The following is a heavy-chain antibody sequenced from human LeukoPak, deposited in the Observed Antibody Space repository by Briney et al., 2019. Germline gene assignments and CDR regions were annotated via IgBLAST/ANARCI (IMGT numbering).Heavy chain of an antibody. CDR2: ISSSSGTI. D-gene: IGHD6-19*01. V-gene: IGHV3-48*01. J-gene: IGHJ4*02. Sequence: GGSLRLSCAASGFTFSSYSMNWVRQAPGKGLEWVSYISSSSGTIYYADSVKGRFTISRDNAKNSLYLQMNSLRAEDTAVYYCASSKGLAHLDYWGQGTLVTVSS. CDR3: ASSKGLAHLDY. CDR1: GFTFSSYS.